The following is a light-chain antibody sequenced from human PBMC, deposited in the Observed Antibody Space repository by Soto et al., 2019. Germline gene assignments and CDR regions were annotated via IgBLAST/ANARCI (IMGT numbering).Light chain of an antibody. V-gene: IGKV1-5*03. CDR2: QAS. J-gene: IGKJ2*01. CDR1: QSVRSW. CDR3: QQYNNYSYT. Sequence: DIQMTQSPSTLSASIGDRVTITCRASQSVRSWLAWYQQKLGEAPKLLIYQASRLDSGVPSRFSGSGSGTEFTLTISSLQPEDIATYYCQQYNNYSYTFGQGTKLEIK.